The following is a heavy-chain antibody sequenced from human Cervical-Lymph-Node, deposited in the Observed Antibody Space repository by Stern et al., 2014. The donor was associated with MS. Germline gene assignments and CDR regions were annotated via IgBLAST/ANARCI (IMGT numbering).Heavy chain of an antibody. Sequence: EVQLVESGAEVKKPGESLKISCRTSGYTFSNFWIGWVRQMPGKGLEGMGVIYPADSDTTYSPSFQGQVPISADESISTAYLQWRSLKASDTAMYYCVRRRDSAGYDTFDLWGQGTMLIVSS. CDR1: GYTFSNFW. D-gene: IGHD3-22*01. J-gene: IGHJ3*01. V-gene: IGHV5-51*01. CDR3: VRRRDSAGYDTFDL. CDR2: IYPADSDT.